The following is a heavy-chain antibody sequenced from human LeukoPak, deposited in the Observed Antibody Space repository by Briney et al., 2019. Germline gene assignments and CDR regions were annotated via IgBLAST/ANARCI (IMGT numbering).Heavy chain of an antibody. CDR1: GFTFSNYW. J-gene: IGHJ4*02. Sequence: GGSLRVSCAASGFTFSNYWMSWVRQAPGKGLEWVANIKQDGSEDYYVDSVKGRFTISRDNAKNSLYLQMNSLRAEDTAVYYCARDLFAAALGTRDWGQGTLVTVSS. V-gene: IGHV3-7*01. D-gene: IGHD6-13*01. CDR3: ARDLFAAALGTRD. CDR2: IKQDGSED.